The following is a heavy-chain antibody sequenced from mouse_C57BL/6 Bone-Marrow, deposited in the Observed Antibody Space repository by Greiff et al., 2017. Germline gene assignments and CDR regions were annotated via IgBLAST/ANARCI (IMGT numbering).Heavy chain of an antibody. Sequence: EVMLVESGGGLVQPGGSLKLSCAASGFTFSDYYMYWVRQTPEKRLAWVAYISNGGGSTYYPDTVKGRFTISRDNAKNTLYLQMSRLKSEDTAMYYCARQGGLGITTRYFDVWGTGTTVTVSS. CDR3: ARQGGLGITTRYFDV. V-gene: IGHV5-12*01. J-gene: IGHJ1*03. D-gene: IGHD2-4*01. CDR1: GFTFSDYY. CDR2: ISNGGGST.